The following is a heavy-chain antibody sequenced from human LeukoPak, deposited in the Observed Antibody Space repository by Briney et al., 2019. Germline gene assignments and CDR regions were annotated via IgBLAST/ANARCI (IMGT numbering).Heavy chain of an antibody. CDR3: ARDSGIYRDGFDI. CDR1: GYSFTAYY. V-gene: IGHV1-2*02. D-gene: IGHD1-26*01. CDR2: INPNSGGT. J-gene: IGHJ3*02. Sequence: GASVKVSCKASGYSFTAYYMHWVRQAPGQGLGWMGWINPNSGGTNYAQKFQGRVTMTRDTSITTAYMELSRLRSDDTAVYYCARDSGIYRDGFDIWGQGTTVTVSS.